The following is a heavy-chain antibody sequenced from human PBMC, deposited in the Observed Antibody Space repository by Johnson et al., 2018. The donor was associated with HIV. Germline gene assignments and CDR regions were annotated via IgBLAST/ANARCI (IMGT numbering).Heavy chain of an antibody. CDR2: IGTAGDT. CDR1: GFTFSSYA. CDR3: ARGVKQQLSVVDAFGI. Sequence: MLLVESGGGLVQPGRSLRLSCAASGFTFSSYAMHWVRQAPGKGLEWVSAIGTAGDTYYPGSVKGRFTISRDNSRNTLFLQMNSLRVEDTAAYYCARGVKQQLSVVDAFGIWGQGTMVTVSS. V-gene: IGHV3-13*01. J-gene: IGHJ3*02. D-gene: IGHD6-13*01.